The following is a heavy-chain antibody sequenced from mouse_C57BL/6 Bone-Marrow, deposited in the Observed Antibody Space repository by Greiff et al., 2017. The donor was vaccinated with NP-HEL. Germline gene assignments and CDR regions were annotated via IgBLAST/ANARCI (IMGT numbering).Heavy chain of an antibody. CDR3: ARDPYDDDAYWYFDV. D-gene: IGHD2-4*01. J-gene: IGHJ1*03. Sequence: EVNLVESGGGLVQSGRSLRLSCATSGFTFSDFYMEWVRQAPGKGLEWIAASRNKANDYTTEYSASVKGRFIVSRDTSQSILYLQMNALRAEDTAIYYCARDPYDDDAYWYFDVWGTGTTVTVSS. CDR1: GFTFSDFY. V-gene: IGHV7-1*01. CDR2: SRNKANDYTT.